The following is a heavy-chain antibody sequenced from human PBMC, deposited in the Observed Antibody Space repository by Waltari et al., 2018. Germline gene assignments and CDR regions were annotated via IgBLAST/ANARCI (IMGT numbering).Heavy chain of an antibody. CDR3: ATRIVATMGVDY. CDR1: GGSISSSSYY. CDR2: IYYSGST. V-gene: IGHV4-39*07. Sequence: QLQLQESGPGLVKPSETLSLTCTVPGGSISSSSYYWGWIRQPPGKGLEWIGSIYYSGSTYYNPSLKSRVTISVDTSKNQFSLKLSSVTAADTAVYYCATRIVATMGVDYWGQGTLVTVSS. J-gene: IGHJ4*02. D-gene: IGHD5-12*01.